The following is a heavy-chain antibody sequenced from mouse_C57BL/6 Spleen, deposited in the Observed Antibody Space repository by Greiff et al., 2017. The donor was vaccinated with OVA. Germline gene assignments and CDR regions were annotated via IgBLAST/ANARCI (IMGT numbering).Heavy chain of an antibody. Sequence: QVQLQQPGAELVKPGASVKLSCKASGYTFTSYWMQWVKQRPGQGLEWIGEIDPSDSYTNYNQKFKGKATLTVDTSSSTAYMQLSSLISEDSAVYYGASSAYYSNYDYAMDYWGQGTSVTVSS. CDR1: GYTFTSYW. J-gene: IGHJ4*01. D-gene: IGHD2-5*01. CDR2: IDPSDSYT. CDR3: ASSAYYSNYDYAMDY. V-gene: IGHV1-50*01.